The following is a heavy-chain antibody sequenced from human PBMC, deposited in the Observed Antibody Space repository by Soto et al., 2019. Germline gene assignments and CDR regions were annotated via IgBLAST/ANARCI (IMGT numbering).Heavy chain of an antibody. CDR2: IKTRSEGETT. V-gene: IGHV3-15*01. CDR1: EFIFNSAW. Sequence: LRLSCAASEFIFNSAWVSWVRHAPGKGLEWVGRIKTRSEGETTDYAAPVKGRFTISRDDSKNTLYLRMSGLKTEDTARYFCTTSMAVATFDIFDIWGQGTMVTVSS. J-gene: IGHJ3*02. D-gene: IGHD6-19*01. CDR3: TTSMAVATFDIFDI.